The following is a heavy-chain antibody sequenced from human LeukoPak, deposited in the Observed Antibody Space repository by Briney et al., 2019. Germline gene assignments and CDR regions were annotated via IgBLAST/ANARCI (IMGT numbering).Heavy chain of an antibody. V-gene: IGHV4-39*01. CDR2: IYYSGST. J-gene: IGHJ4*02. Sequence: SETLSLTCTVSGGSISSSTYYWGWIRQPPGKGLEWIGTIYYSGSTNYNPSLKSRVTISVDTSKDQFSLKLRSVSDADTAVYYCARQGDFWSGYPSDYWGQGTLVTVSS. CDR3: ARQGDFWSGYPSDY. D-gene: IGHD3-3*01. CDR1: GGSISSSTYY.